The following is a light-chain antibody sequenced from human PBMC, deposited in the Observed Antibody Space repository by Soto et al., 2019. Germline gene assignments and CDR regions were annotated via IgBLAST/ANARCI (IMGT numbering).Light chain of an antibody. CDR1: QSVSSN. CDR2: GAS. V-gene: IGKV3-15*01. J-gene: IGKJ1*01. CDR3: QQYNNWPRT. Sequence: EIVMTQSPATLSVSPGERATLSCRASQSVSSNLAWYQQKPGQAPRLLIYGASTRATGIPARFSDSRSGTEFTLTVSILQSEDFAVYYCQQYNNWPRTFGQGTKVEIK.